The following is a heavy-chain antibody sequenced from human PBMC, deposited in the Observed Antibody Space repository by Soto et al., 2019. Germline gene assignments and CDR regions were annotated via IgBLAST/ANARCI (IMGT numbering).Heavy chain of an antibody. CDR2: INPSGGST. CDR1: GYTFTSYY. J-gene: IGHJ6*02. CDR3: ARGPYSSGSYYYYGMHV. V-gene: IGHV1-46*01. D-gene: IGHD6-19*01. Sequence: ASVKVSCRASGYTFTSYYMHWVRQAPGQGLEWMGIINPSGGSTSYAQKFQGRVTMTRDTSTSTVYMELSSLRSEDTAVYYCARGPYSSGSYYYYGMHVWGQGTTVTVSS.